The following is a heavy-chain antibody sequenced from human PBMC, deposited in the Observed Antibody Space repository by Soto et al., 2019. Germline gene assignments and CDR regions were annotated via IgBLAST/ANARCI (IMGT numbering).Heavy chain of an antibody. D-gene: IGHD2-15*01. J-gene: IGHJ5*02. CDR3: ARGYCSGGSCYYNWFDP. CDR2: ISAYNGNT. V-gene: IGHV1-18*01. Sequence: QVQLVQSGAEVKKPGASVKVSCKASGYTFTSYGISWVRQAPGQGLEWMGWISAYNGNTNYAQKLQGRVTMTTDTCTSTAEMELRSLRSDDTAVYYCARGYCSGGSCYYNWFDPWGQGTLVTVSS. CDR1: GYTFTSYG.